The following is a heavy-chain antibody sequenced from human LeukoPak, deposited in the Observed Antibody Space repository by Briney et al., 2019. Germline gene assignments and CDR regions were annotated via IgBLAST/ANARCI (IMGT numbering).Heavy chain of an antibody. J-gene: IGHJ4*02. V-gene: IGHV3-48*01. CDR1: GFTFSTYD. D-gene: IGHD3-3*01. Sequence: GGSLRLSCATSGFTFSTYDMNWVRQAPGKGLEWVSYISSSSSTIYYADSVKGRFTISRDNAKNSLYLQMNSLRAEDTAVYYCARDQGLRFLEWFYDYWGQGTLVTVSS. CDR2: ISSSSSTI. CDR3: ARDQGLRFLEWFYDY.